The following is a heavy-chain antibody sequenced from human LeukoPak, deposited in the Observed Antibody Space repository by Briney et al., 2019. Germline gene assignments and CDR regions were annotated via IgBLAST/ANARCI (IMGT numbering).Heavy chain of an antibody. Sequence: GASVKVSCKASGYTFTGYYLHWMRLAPGQGLEWMGWINPNSGGTNYAQKFQGRVTMTRDTSISTAYMELNRLRSDDTAVYYCARERDSGSGIFDYWGQGTLVTVSS. CDR2: INPNSGGT. CDR3: ARERDSGSGIFDY. D-gene: IGHD3-10*01. V-gene: IGHV1-2*02. J-gene: IGHJ4*02. CDR1: GYTFTGYY.